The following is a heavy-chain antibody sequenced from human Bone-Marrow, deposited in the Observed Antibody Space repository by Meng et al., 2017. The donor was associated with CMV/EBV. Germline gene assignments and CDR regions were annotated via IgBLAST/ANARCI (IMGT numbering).Heavy chain of an antibody. CDR2: ISPSSTYI. J-gene: IGHJ6*02. Sequence: GESLKISCTTSGFTFSTYTMNWVRRPPGKGLEWVSSISPSSTYIYYGDSVKGRFTVSRDNAKNSLFLHMDSLAADDTAVYYCARRRVVTSTPYYGMDVWGQGTTVTVSS. CDR3: ARRRVVTSTPYYGMDV. D-gene: IGHD2-21*02. V-gene: IGHV3-21*01. CDR1: GFTFSTYT.